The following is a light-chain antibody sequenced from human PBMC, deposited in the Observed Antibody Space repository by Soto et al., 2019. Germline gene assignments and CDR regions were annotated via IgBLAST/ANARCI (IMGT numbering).Light chain of an antibody. CDR3: QQYKSYWT. V-gene: IGKV1-5*01. CDR1: QSISSW. J-gene: IGKJ1*01. Sequence: DIQMTQSPSTLSASVGDRVAITCRASQSISSWLAWYQQKPGKAPKLLIYDASSLESGVPSRFSGSASGTDFTLTISSLQPDDFATYYCQQYKSYWTFGQGTKVDI. CDR2: DAS.